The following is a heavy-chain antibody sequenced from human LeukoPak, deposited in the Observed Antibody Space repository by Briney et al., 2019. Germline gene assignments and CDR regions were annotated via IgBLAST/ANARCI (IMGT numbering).Heavy chain of an antibody. Sequence: GGSLRLSCAASGFTFSSYAMHWVRQAPGKGLEWVAVISYDGSNKYYADSVKGRFTISRDNSKNTLYLQMNSLRAEDTAVYYCARSVVGAISGGFDYWGQGTLVTVSS. D-gene: IGHD1-26*01. V-gene: IGHV3-30-3*01. J-gene: IGHJ4*02. CDR2: ISYDGSNK. CDR3: ARSVVGAISGGFDY. CDR1: GFTFSSYA.